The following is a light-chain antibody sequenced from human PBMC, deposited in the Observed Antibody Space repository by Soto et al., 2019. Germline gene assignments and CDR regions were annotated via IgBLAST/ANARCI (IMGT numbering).Light chain of an antibody. V-gene: IGKV3-15*01. Sequence: EIVLTHSPGTLSCSPGDMATLSCRASQTFSNSFLSWFQQIPGQAPRLLIYGASTRATGIPARFSGSGSGTEFTLTISSLQSEDFAVYYCQQYNNWQALTFGGGTKVDIK. CDR1: QTFSNS. J-gene: IGKJ4*01. CDR3: QQYNNWQALT. CDR2: GAS.